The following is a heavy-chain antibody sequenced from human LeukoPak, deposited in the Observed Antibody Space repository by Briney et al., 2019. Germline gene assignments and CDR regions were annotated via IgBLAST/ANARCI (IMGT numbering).Heavy chain of an antibody. CDR3: AGAPPVMVRGVMQLYEYYFDY. J-gene: IGHJ4*02. D-gene: IGHD3-10*01. CDR2: IIPIFGTA. CDR1: GGTFSSYA. V-gene: IGHV1-69*05. Sequence: SVKVSYKASGGTFSSYAISWVRQAPGQGLEWMGRIIPIFGTANYAQKFQGRVTITTDESTSTAYMELSSLRSEDTAVYYCAGAPPVMVRGVMQLYEYYFDYWGQGTLVTVSS.